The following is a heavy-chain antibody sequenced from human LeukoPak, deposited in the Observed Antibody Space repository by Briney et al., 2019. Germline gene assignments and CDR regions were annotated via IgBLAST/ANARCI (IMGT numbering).Heavy chain of an antibody. V-gene: IGHV4-59*01. J-gene: IGHJ6*03. D-gene: IGHD6-13*01. CDR2: IYLNGST. Sequence: PFGTPSPPCTVSGGSISSYYWSWFREPPREGMGWGGDIYLNGSTNYNPSLKSRVTISVDTSKNQFSLKLSSVTAADTAVYYCARDKYSSSWDYYYNYYMDVWGKGTTVTVSS. CDR1: GGSISSYY. CDR3: ARDKYSSSWDYYYNYYMDV.